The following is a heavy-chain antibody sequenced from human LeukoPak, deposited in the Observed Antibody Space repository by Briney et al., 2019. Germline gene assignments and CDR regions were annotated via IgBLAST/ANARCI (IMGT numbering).Heavy chain of an antibody. Sequence: SVKVSCKASGGTFSSYAISWVRQAPGQGLGWMGRIIPILGIANYAQKFQGRVTITADKSTSTAYMELSSLRSEDTAVYYCARADRGYLTYNYYYYGMDVWGQGTTVTVSS. V-gene: IGHV1-69*04. D-gene: IGHD5-18*01. CDR1: GGTFSSYA. J-gene: IGHJ6*02. CDR2: IIPILGIA. CDR3: ARADRGYLTYNYYYYGMDV.